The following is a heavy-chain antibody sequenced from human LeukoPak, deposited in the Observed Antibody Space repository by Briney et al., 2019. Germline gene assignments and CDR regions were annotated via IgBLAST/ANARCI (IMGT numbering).Heavy chain of an antibody. CDR3: ASPYSSSSNGFDY. Sequence: RASETLSLTCTVSGGSISSSSYYWGWIRQPPGKGLEWIGSIYYSGSTYYNPSLKSRVTISVDTSKNQFFLKLSSVTAADTAVYYCASPYSSSSNGFDYWGQGTLVTVSS. D-gene: IGHD6-6*01. CDR2: IYYSGST. CDR1: GGSISSSSYY. J-gene: IGHJ4*02. V-gene: IGHV4-39*01.